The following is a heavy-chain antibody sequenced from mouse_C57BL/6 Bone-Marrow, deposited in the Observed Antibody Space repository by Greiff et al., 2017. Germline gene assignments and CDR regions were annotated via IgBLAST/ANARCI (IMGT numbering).Heavy chain of an antibody. Sequence: VQLQQSGAELVRPGASVKLSCTASGFNFKDAYMHWVKQRPEQGLEWIGWIDPENGDTEYASKFQGKATITADTSSNTAYLQLSSLTSEDTAVYYCTTGYFDVWGTGTTVTVSS. CDR1: GFNFKDAY. CDR2: IDPENGDT. CDR3: TTGYFDV. J-gene: IGHJ1*03. V-gene: IGHV14-4*01.